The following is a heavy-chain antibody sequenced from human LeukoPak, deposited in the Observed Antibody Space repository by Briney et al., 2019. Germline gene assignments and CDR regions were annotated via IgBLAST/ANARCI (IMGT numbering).Heavy chain of an antibody. CDR2: IYYSGST. CDR3: ARGDGSGWHWVGY. D-gene: IGHD6-19*01. Sequence: PSETLSLTCTVSAGSISNYYWSWIRQPPGKGLEWIGYIYYSGSTNYNPSLKSRVTISVDTSKNQFSLKLSSVTAADTAVYYCARGDGSGWHWVGYWGQGTLVTVSS. CDR1: AGSISNYY. V-gene: IGHV4-59*08. J-gene: IGHJ4*02.